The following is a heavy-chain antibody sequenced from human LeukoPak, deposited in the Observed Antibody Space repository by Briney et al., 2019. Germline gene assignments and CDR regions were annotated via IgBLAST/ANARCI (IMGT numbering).Heavy chain of an antibody. D-gene: IGHD3-9*01. Sequence: SETLPLTCTVSGGSISSYYWSWIRQPPGKGLEWIGYIYTSGSTNYNPSLKSRVTISVDTSKNQFSLKLSSVTAADTAVYYCARLRYFDWLLPTPGDYYYYMDVWGKGTTVTVSS. CDR2: IYTSGST. CDR1: GGSISSYY. V-gene: IGHV4-4*09. J-gene: IGHJ6*03. CDR3: ARLRYFDWLLPTPGDYYYYMDV.